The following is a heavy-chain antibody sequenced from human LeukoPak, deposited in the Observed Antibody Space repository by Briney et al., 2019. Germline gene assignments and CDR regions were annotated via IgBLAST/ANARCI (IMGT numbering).Heavy chain of an antibody. CDR2: IKSKTDGGTT. D-gene: IGHD5-24*01. J-gene: IGHJ4*02. CDR1: GFTFSNAW. V-gene: IGHV3-15*01. CDR3: SRGPDA. Sequence: GGSLRVSCAASGFTFSNAWMTWVRQAPGKGLEWVGRIKSKTDGGTTDHAALVKGRFMILRDDSKNTLYLQMNSLKTEDTAVYHCSRGPDAWGQGTLVVVSS.